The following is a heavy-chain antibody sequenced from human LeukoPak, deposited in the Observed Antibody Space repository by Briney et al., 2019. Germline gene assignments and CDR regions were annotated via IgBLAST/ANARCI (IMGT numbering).Heavy chain of an antibody. D-gene: IGHD6-19*01. Sequence: GGSLRLSCAASGFTFSSYWMSWVRRAPGKGLEWVANIKQDGSEKYYVDSVKGRFTISRDNAKNSLYLQMNSLRAEDTAVYYCARSIAVAGTVFDYWGQGTLVTVSS. CDR2: IKQDGSEK. J-gene: IGHJ4*02. V-gene: IGHV3-7*01. CDR3: ARSIAVAGTVFDY. CDR1: GFTFSSYW.